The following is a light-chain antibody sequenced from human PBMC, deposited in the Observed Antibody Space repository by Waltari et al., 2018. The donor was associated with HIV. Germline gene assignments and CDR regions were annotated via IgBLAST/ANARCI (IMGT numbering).Light chain of an antibody. CDR1: VLAKRY. V-gene: IGLV3-27*01. CDR2: KDN. Sequence: SYELTQPSSVSVSPGQTTRINCSGDVLAKRYARWFQQKPGQAPVVMIYKDNARPSGIPERFSGSSSGTTVTLTISGAQIEDEADYYCYSAADNMGVFGGGTKLTVL. J-gene: IGLJ3*02. CDR3: YSAADNMGV.